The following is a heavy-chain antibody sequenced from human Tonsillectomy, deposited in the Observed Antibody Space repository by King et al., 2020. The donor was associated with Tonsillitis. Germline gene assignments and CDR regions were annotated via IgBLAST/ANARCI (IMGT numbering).Heavy chain of an antibody. Sequence: QVQLVESGAEVKKPGASVKGSCKASGYTFTSYYIHWVRQAPGQGLEWLGIINPSDGSTSYAQKFQGRVIMTADTSTSTVYMELSSLRSDDTAVYYCARASLLTNYYFDYWGQGTLVTVSS. J-gene: IGHJ4*02. D-gene: IGHD1/OR15-1a*01. V-gene: IGHV1-46*01. CDR3: ARASLLTNYYFDY. CDR1: GYTFTSYY. CDR2: INPSDGST.